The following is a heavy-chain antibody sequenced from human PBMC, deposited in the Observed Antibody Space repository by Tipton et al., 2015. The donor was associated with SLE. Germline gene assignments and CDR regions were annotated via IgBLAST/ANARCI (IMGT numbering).Heavy chain of an antibody. V-gene: IGHV3-9*03. CDR2: ISWSSDNI. CDR1: GFNFGYYA. J-gene: IGHJ4*02. CDR3: VKDIGITVSRGGYFEY. D-gene: IGHD4-17*01. Sequence: SLRLSCAASGFNFGYYAMHWVRQAPGKGLEWVSGISWSSDNIDYADSVKGRFTISRENAKSSVYLQMNSLRAEDMAVYYCVKDIGITVSRGGYFEYWGQGTLVTISS.